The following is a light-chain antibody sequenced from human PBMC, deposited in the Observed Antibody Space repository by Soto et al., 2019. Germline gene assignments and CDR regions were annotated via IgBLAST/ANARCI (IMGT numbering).Light chain of an antibody. CDR3: QQYVRSPYT. Sequence: EIVLTQSPGSLSLSPGERATLSCRASQSISSTYIAWYQQKSGQAPRLLIFGASSRATGIPDRFSGSGSGTDFSLTISRLEPEDSAVYFCQQYVRSPYTFGPGTKVDIK. CDR1: QSISSTY. V-gene: IGKV3-20*01. CDR2: GAS. J-gene: IGKJ3*01.